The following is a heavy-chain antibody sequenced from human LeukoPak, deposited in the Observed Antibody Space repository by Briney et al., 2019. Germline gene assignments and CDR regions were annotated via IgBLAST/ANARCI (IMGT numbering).Heavy chain of an antibody. CDR1: GFTFSSYS. J-gene: IGHJ4*02. CDR2: ISSSSSYI. V-gene: IGHV3-21*01. D-gene: IGHD3-10*01. CDR3: ARDLKVRGVIAYYFDY. Sequence: GGSLRLSCAASGFTFSSYSMNWVRQAPGKGLEWVSSISSSSSYIYYADSVKGRFTISRDNAKNSLYLQVNSLRAEDTAVYYCARDLKVRGVIAYYFDYWGQGTLVTVSS.